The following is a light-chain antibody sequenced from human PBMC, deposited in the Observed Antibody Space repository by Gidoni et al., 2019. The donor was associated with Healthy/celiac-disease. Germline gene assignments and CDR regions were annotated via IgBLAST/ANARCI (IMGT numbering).Light chain of an antibody. CDR1: QSVSSY. CDR2: DAS. V-gene: IGKV3-11*01. CDR3: QQRSNWPPEVT. Sequence: EIVLTKSPATLSLSPGERATLSCRASQSVSSYLAWYQQKPGQAPRLLIYDASNRATGIPARCSGSGSGTDFTLTISSLEPEDFAVYYCQQRSNWPPEVTFGGGTKVEIK. J-gene: IGKJ4*01.